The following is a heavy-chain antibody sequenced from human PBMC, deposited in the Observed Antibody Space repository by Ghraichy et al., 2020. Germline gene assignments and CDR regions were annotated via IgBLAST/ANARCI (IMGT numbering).Heavy chain of an antibody. J-gene: IGHJ4*02. CDR2: IYYGGST. CDR3: TTFSWGADY. D-gene: IGHD3-16*01. CDR1: GGSVSSSSYY. Sequence: LSLTCTVSGGSVSSSSYYWGWVRQPPGKGLECIASIYYGGSTHYNPSLKSRLTISVDTSKNQFSLKLSSVTAADTAVYYCTTFSWGADYWGQGTLVTVSS. V-gene: IGHV4-39*01.